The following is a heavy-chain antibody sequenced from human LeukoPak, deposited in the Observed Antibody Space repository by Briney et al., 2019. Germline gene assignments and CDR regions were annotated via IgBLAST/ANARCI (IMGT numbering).Heavy chain of an antibody. V-gene: IGHV4-39*01. CDR2: VYYSGST. D-gene: IGHD3-22*01. J-gene: IGHJ4*02. CDR1: GDSIKTSSYY. Sequence: PSETLSLTCTVSGDSIKTSSYYWGWIRQPPGKGLEWIGSVYYSGSTYYNPSLKSRLTISVDTSMNQFSLNLRSVTAADAAVYFCARHSSSGYELDVDYWGQGTLVTVSS. CDR3: ARHSSSGYELDVDY.